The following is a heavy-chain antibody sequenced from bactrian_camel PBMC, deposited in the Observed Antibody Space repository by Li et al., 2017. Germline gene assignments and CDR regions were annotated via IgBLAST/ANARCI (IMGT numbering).Heavy chain of an antibody. J-gene: IGHJ4*01. CDR2: INKDGGT. CDR1: GYKFCRYD. V-gene: IGHV3S53*01. Sequence: HVQLVESGGGSVQAGGSLRLSCAASGYKFCRYDMSWYRQAPDQEREFVSEINKDGGTTYADSVKGRFTISRDNAENTVYLQMNRLQPEDTGVYYCADVPPTSLAVGLGARGQGTQVTVS. D-gene: IGHD5*01.